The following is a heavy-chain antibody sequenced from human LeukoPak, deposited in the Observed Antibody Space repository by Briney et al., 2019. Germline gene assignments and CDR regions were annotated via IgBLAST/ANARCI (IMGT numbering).Heavy chain of an antibody. V-gene: IGHV1-69*13. CDR1: GGTFSSYA. J-gene: IGHJ6*03. Sequence: SVKVSCKASGGTFSSYAISWVRQAPGQGLEWMGGIIPIFGTANYAQKFQGRVTITADESTSTAYMELSSLRSEDTAVYYCARGPYYDFWSGYPYYYYYYMDVWGKGTTVTVSS. D-gene: IGHD3-3*01. CDR3: ARGPYYDFWSGYPYYYYYYMDV. CDR2: IIPIFGTA.